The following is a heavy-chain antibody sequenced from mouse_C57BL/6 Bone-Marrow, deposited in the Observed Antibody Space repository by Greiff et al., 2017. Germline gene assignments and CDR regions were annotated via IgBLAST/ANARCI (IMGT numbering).Heavy chain of an antibody. J-gene: IGHJ2*01. V-gene: IGHV1-81*01. CDR2: IYPRSGNT. Sequence: QVQLQQSGAELARPGASVKLSCKASGYTFTSYGISWVKQRTGQGLEWIGEIYPRSGNTYYNEKFKGKATLTADKSSSTAYMELRSLTSEDSAVYFWATRAYINSEGYWGQGTTLTVSS. D-gene: IGHD3-3*01. CDR1: GYTFTSYG. CDR3: ATRAYINSEGY.